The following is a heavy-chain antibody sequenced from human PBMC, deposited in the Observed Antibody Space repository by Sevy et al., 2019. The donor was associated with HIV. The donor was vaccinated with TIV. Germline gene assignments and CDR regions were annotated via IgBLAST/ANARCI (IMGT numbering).Heavy chain of an antibody. CDR2: ISGSGGST. J-gene: IGHJ4*02. Sequence: GGSLRLSCAASGFTFSNYAMSWVRQAPGKGLEWVSAISGSGGSTYYADSVKGRFTISRDNSKNTLYLQMNSLRAEDTAVYYCAKGYTSGWYYFDYWGQRTLVTVSS. CDR1: GFTFSNYA. V-gene: IGHV3-23*01. CDR3: AKGYTSGWYYFDY. D-gene: IGHD6-19*01.